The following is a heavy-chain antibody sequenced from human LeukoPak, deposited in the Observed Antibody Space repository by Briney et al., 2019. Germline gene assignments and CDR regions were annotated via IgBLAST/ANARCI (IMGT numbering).Heavy chain of an antibody. CDR1: GGSISSSSYS. Sequence: PSETLSLTCTVSGGSISSSSYSWSWIRQPAGKGLEWIGRIYTSGSTNYNPSLKSRVTISVDTSKNQFSLKLSSVTAADTAVYYCAREKIGYYDGSGRGWFDPWGQGTLVTVPS. J-gene: IGHJ5*02. CDR2: IYTSGST. CDR3: AREKIGYYDGSGRGWFDP. D-gene: IGHD3-22*01. V-gene: IGHV4-61*02.